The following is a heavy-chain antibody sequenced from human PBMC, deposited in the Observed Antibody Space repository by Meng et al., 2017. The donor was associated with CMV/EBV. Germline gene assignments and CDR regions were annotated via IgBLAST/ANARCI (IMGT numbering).Heavy chain of an antibody. CDR2: ISSSSSYI. CDR3: AREASLLWFGELSPDY. Sequence: GESLKISCAASGFTFSSYSMNWVRQAPGKGLEWVSSISSSSSYIYYADSVKGRFTISRDNAKNSLYLQMNSLRAEDTAVYYCAREASLLWFGELSPDYWGQGTLVTVSS. V-gene: IGHV3-21*01. D-gene: IGHD3-10*01. J-gene: IGHJ4*02. CDR1: GFTFSSYS.